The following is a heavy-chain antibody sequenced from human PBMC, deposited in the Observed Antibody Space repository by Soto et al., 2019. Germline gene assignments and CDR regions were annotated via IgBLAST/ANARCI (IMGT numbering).Heavy chain of an antibody. D-gene: IGHD1-26*01. Sequence: QVQLVESGGGVVQPGRSLRLSCAAAGFTFSTYGIHWVRQAPGKGLEWVAVIWHDGSNKYYADSVKGRFTISSDNSKNTLYLEMNSLRAEDTAVYYCARAVGPFDYWGQGTLVTVSS. CDR2: IWHDGSNK. V-gene: IGHV3-33*01. J-gene: IGHJ4*02. CDR1: GFTFSTYG. CDR3: ARAVGPFDY.